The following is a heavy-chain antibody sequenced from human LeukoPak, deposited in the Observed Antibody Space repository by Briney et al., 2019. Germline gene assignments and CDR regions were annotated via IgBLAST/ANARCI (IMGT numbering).Heavy chain of an antibody. CDR1: GFTLTTYD. CDR2: IRNSGGTT. CDR3: ARSSSSSFDY. V-gene: IGHV3-23*01. J-gene: IGHJ4*02. D-gene: IGHD6-13*01. Sequence: PGRSLRLSCAASGFTLTTYDMSWVRQTPGEQLEWVSTIRNSGGTTYYADSVKGRFTVSRDNSKNTLYLQMNTLSVEDTALYYCARSSSSSFDYWGQGTLVTVSS.